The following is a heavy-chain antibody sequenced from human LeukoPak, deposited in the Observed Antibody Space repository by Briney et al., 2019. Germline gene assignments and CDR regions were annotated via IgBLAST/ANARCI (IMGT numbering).Heavy chain of an antibody. Sequence: SETLSLTCTVSGGSISSYYWSWIRQPPGKGLEWIGYIYYSGSTNYNPSLKSRVTISVDTSKNQFSLKLSSVTAADTAVYYCATQGVGSSSWYIYWGQGTLVTVSS. J-gene: IGHJ4*02. D-gene: IGHD6-13*01. V-gene: IGHV4-59*08. CDR3: ATQGVGSSSWYIY. CDR2: IYYSGST. CDR1: GGSISSYY.